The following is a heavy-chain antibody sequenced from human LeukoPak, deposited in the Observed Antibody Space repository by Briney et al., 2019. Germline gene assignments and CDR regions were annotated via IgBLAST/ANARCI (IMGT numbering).Heavy chain of an antibody. CDR2: ISSRSSYI. J-gene: IGHJ4*02. CDR3: ARDDGYYGSGSYYAIDY. CDR1: GFTFSSYW. V-gene: IGHV3-21*06. D-gene: IGHD3-10*01. Sequence: GGSLRLSCAASGFTFSSYWMHWVRQAPGKGLEWVSSISSRSSYIYYADSMKGRFTISRDNAKNSLYLQMNSLRAEDTAVYYCARDDGYYGSGSYYAIDYWGQGTLVTVSS.